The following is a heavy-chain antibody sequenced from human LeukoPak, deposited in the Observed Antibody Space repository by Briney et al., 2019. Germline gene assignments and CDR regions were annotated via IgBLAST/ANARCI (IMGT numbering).Heavy chain of an antibody. CDR2: ISSSGSTI. D-gene: IGHD2-15*01. V-gene: IGHV3-48*03. CDR1: GFTFSSYE. Sequence: GGSLRLSCAASGFTFSSYEMNWVRQAPGKGLEWVSCISSSGSTIYYADSVKGRFTISRDNAKNSLYLQMNSLRAEDTAVYYCARGEVVVAVDYWGQGTLVTVSS. J-gene: IGHJ4*02. CDR3: ARGEVVVAVDY.